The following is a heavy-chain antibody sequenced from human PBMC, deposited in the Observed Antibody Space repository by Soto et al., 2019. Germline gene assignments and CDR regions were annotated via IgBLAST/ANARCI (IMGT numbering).Heavy chain of an antibody. CDR2: ISSSDTII. V-gene: IGHV3-11*04. CDR3: AKGTKFNWNTAYFDY. Sequence: GGSLRLSCAASGFTFSDYYMSWIRQAPGKGLEWVSYISSSDTIIYYADSVKGRFTISRDSSKNTLYLQMNSLRAEDTAVYYCAKGTKFNWNTAYFDYWGQGTLVTVSS. J-gene: IGHJ4*02. CDR1: GFTFSDYY. D-gene: IGHD1-20*01.